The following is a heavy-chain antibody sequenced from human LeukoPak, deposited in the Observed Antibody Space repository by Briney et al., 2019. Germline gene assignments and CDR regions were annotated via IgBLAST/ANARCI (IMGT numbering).Heavy chain of an antibody. CDR2: IYHSGST. CDR3: ARDLSPNYYGSSGHAFDI. J-gene: IGHJ3*02. D-gene: IGHD3-22*01. CDR1: GYSISSGYY. Sequence: SETLSLTCTVSGYSISSGYYWGWIRQPPGKGLEWIGSIYHSGSTYYNPSLKSRVTISVDTSKNQFSLKLSSVTAADTAVYYCARDLSPNYYGSSGHAFDIWGQGTMVTVSS. V-gene: IGHV4-38-2*02.